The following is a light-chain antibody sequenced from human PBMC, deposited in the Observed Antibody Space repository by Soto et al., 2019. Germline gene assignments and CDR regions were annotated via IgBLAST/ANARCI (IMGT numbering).Light chain of an antibody. Sequence: EIVMTQSPPTLSVSPGERASLSCRASQTISRNLAWYQQRPGQAPRLLMFGASTRAPGIPDRFSGSGSGTDFTLTISRLEPEDFAVYYCQQYGSSPPITFGQGTRLEIK. CDR2: GAS. CDR1: QTISRN. V-gene: IGKV3-20*01. J-gene: IGKJ5*01. CDR3: QQYGSSPPIT.